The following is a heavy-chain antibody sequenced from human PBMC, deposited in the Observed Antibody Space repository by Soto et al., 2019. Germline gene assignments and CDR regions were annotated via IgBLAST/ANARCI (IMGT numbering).Heavy chain of an antibody. Sequence: ESLSLTCIVSGGSISSTSYYWGWNRQPPGKGLEWIGRIYYSGSTYYNPSLKRRVTISVDTSKNQFSLKLSSVTAADTAVFYCARHRAPNCFDPWGQGTLVTVSS. CDR2: IYYSGST. V-gene: IGHV4-39*01. CDR1: GGSISSTSYY. J-gene: IGHJ5*02. CDR3: ARHRAPNCFDP.